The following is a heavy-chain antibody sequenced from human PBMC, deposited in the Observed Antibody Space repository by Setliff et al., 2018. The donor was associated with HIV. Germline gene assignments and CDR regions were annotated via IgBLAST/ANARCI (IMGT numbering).Heavy chain of an antibody. CDR3: ARHDCGGNCDINWFDP. J-gene: IGHJ5*02. D-gene: IGHD2-21*02. CDR1: GYSISSNFL. V-gene: IGHV4-38-2*01. CDR2: IHHAGST. Sequence: SETLSLTCAVSGYSISSNFLWGWVRQPPGQGLEWIGSIHHAGSTYYNPSLKSRVRISLDTSKNQFPLKLSSVTAADTAVYYCARHDCGGNCDINWFDPWGQGTLVTVSS.